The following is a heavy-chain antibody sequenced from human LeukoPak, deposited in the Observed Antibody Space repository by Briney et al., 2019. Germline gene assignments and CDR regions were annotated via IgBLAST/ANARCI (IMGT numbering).Heavy chain of an antibody. V-gene: IGHV4-59*01. J-gene: IGHJ4*02. D-gene: IGHD3-3*01. CDR1: GGSISSYY. CDR2: IYYSGST. CDR3: ARVWSGPNDY. Sequence: PSETLSLTCTVSGGSISSYYWSWIRQPPGKGLEWIGYIYYSGSTNYNPSLKSRVTIPVDTSKNQFSLKLSSVTAADTAVYYCARVWSGPNDYWGQGTLVTVSS.